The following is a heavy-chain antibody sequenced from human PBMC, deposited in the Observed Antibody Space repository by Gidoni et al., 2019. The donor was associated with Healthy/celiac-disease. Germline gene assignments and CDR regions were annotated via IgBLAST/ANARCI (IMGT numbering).Heavy chain of an antibody. D-gene: IGHD3-3*01. CDR3: ARGDFWSGYYVNY. CDR2: ISSSSSYI. Sequence: EVQLVESGGGLVKPGGSLRLSCAASGFTFSSYSMTWVRQAPGKGLEWVSSISSSSSYIYYADSVKGRFTISRDNAKNSLYLQMNSLRAEDTAVYYCARGDFWSGYYVNYWGQGTLVTVSS. CDR1: GFTFSSYS. J-gene: IGHJ4*02. V-gene: IGHV3-21*01.